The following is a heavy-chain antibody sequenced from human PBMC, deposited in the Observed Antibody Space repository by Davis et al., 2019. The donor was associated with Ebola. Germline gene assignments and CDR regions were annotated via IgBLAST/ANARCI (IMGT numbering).Heavy chain of an antibody. CDR2: ISAYNGNT. CDR1: VYTFTSYG. V-gene: IGHV1-18*01. J-gene: IGHJ6*04. D-gene: IGHD2-8*01. Sequence: ASVKVSCKASVYTFTSYGISWVRQAPGQGLEWMGWISAYNGNTNYAQKLQGRVTMTRDTSTSTVYMELSSLRSEDTAVYYCAREDIVLMVYAKTPYYYGMDVWGKGTTVTVSS. CDR3: AREDIVLMVYAKTPYYYGMDV.